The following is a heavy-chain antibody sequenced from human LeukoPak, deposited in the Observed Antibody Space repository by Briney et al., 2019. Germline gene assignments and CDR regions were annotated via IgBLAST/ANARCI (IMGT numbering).Heavy chain of an antibody. CDR2: IYTSGST. V-gene: IGHV4-4*09. CDR1: GGSISSYY. J-gene: IGHJ3*02. Sequence: PSETLSLTCTVSGGSISSYYWSWIRQPPGKGLEWIGYIYTSGSTNYNPSLKSRVTISVDTSKNQFSLKLSSVTAADTAVYYCARHLDQEMATQSRDAFDIWGQGTMVTVSS. CDR3: ARHLDQEMATQSRDAFDI. D-gene: IGHD5-24*01.